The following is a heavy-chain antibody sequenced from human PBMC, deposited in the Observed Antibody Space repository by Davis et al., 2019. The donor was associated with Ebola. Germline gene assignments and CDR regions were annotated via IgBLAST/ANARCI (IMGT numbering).Heavy chain of an antibody. Sequence: GESLKISCAASGFTFSSYSMNWVRQAPGKGLEWVAVIWYDGSNKYYADSVKGRFTISRDNSKNTLYLQMNSLRAEDTAVYYCARVNRHGDPDYWGQGTLVTVSS. J-gene: IGHJ4*02. V-gene: IGHV3-33*08. CDR2: IWYDGSNK. CDR1: GFTFSSYS. CDR3: ARVNRHGDPDY. D-gene: IGHD4-17*01.